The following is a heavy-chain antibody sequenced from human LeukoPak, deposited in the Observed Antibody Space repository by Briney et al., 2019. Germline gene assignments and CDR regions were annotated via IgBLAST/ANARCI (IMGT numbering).Heavy chain of an antibody. Sequence: SETLSLTCTVSGGSISSSSYYWGWIRQPPGKGLEWIGSIYYSGSTYYNPSLKSRVTISVDTSKNQFSLKLSSVTAADTAVYYCARGSVAGTRGLSEFDYWGQGTLVTVSS. V-gene: IGHV4-39*01. CDR1: GGSISSSSYY. CDR3: ARGSVAGTRGLSEFDY. D-gene: IGHD6-19*01. CDR2: IYYSGST. J-gene: IGHJ4*02.